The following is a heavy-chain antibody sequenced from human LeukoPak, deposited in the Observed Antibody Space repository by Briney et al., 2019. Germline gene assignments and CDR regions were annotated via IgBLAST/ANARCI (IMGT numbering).Heavy chain of an antibody. J-gene: IGHJ4*02. D-gene: IGHD3-22*01. CDR3: AKRGVVIRVILVGFHKEAYYFDS. CDR2: ISGSGGGT. V-gene: IGHV3-23*01. CDR1: GITLSNYA. Sequence: GGSLRLSCAVSGITLSNYAMSWVRQAPGKGLEWVAGISGSGGGTHYADSVKGRITISRDNPKNTLYLQMNNLRAGDTAVYFCAKRGVVIRVILVGFHKEAYYFDSWGQGALVTVSS.